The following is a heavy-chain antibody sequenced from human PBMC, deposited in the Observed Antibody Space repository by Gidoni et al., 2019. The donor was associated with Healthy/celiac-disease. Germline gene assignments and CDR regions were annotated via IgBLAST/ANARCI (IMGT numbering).Heavy chain of an antibody. CDR2: IYYSGST. V-gene: IGHV4-39*01. Sequence: QLQLQESGPGLVKPSETLSLTCTVSGGSISSSSYYWGWIRQPPGKGLEWIGSIYYSGSTYYNPSLKSRVTISVDTSKNQFSLKLSSVTAADTAVYYCARRDSSSSVGWYFDLWGRGTLVTVSS. CDR1: GGSISSSSYY. D-gene: IGHD6-6*01. J-gene: IGHJ2*01. CDR3: ARRDSSSSVGWYFDL.